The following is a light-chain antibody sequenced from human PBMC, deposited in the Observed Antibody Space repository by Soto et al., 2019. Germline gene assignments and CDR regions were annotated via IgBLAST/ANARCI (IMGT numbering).Light chain of an antibody. CDR3: QQYGNAPPYT. CDR2: GPS. J-gene: IGKJ2*01. CDR1: QSIRNNY. Sequence: DIVLTQSPDTLSLSPGETVTLSCRASQSIRNNYLAWYQQKPGQPPRLLVYGPSNRATGIPDRFSGSGSGTDFTLTISRLETEDFAVYYCQQYGNAPPYTFGQGTRLDI. V-gene: IGKV3-20*01.